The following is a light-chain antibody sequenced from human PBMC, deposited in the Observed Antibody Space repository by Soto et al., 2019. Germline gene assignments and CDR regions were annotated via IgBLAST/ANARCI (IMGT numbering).Light chain of an antibody. J-gene: IGKJ4*02. Sequence: QLTQSPSSLSASVGDRVTITCRASQDISRYLAWYQQRAGKATKLLIYGASTLQSVVPSRFSCSRAGSEFTLTISSLQPEDDATDHCQHLHITPFTF. CDR2: GAS. CDR3: QHLHITPFT. V-gene: IGKV1-9*01. CDR1: QDISRY.